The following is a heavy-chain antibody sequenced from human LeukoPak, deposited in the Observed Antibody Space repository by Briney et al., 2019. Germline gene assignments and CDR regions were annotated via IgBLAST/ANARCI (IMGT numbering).Heavy chain of an antibody. CDR2: IYPGDSDT. V-gene: IGHV5-51*01. CDR1: GYRFTNYW. Sequence: GESLKISCKGSGYRFTNYWIAWVRQMPGKGLEWMGIIYPGDSDTTYSPSFQGQVTISADKSISTAYLQWSSLKASDTAVYYCARGIRMVRGVITPNFDYWGQGTLVTVSS. J-gene: IGHJ4*02. CDR3: ARGIRMVRGVITPNFDY. D-gene: IGHD3-10*01.